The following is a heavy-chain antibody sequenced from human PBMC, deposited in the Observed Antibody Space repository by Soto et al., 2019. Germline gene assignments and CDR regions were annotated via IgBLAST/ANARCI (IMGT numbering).Heavy chain of an antibody. J-gene: IGHJ4*02. CDR2: IYYSGST. CDR3: ARGYSYGRFDFDY. V-gene: IGHV4-30-4*01. D-gene: IGHD5-18*01. Sequence: SETLSLTFTVSGGSISSGDYYWSSIRHPPGKGLEWIGYIYYSGSTYYNPSLKSRVTISVDTSKNQFSLKLSSVTAADTAVYYCARGYSYGRFDFDYWGQGTLVTVSS. CDR1: GGSISSGDYY.